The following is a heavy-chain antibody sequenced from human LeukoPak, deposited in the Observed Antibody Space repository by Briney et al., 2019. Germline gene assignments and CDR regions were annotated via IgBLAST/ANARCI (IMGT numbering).Heavy chain of an antibody. J-gene: IGHJ4*02. D-gene: IGHD6-19*01. CDR1: GFTFSSYA. CDR3: AKGYKWLDYFDY. CDR2: ISGSGGST. V-gene: IGHV3-23*01. Sequence: GGSLRLYCAASGFTFSSYAMSWVRHAPGKGLEWVSAISGSGGSTYYADSVKGRFTISRDNSKNTLYLQMNSLRAEDTAVYYCAKGYKWLDYFDYWGQGTLVTVSS.